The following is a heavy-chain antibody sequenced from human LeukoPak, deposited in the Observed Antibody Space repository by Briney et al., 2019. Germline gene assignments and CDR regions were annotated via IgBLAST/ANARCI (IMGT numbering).Heavy chain of an antibody. V-gene: IGHV4-34*01. J-gene: IGHJ4*02. CDR1: GGSFSGCY. Sequence: SETLSLTCAVYGGSFSGCYWSWIRQPPGKGLEWIGEINHSGSTNYNPSLKSRVTISVDTSKNQFSLKLSSVTAADTAVYYCARGQKEGSTSCYVNYWGQGTLVTVSS. CDR3: ARGQKEGSTSCYVNY. D-gene: IGHD2-2*01. CDR2: INHSGST.